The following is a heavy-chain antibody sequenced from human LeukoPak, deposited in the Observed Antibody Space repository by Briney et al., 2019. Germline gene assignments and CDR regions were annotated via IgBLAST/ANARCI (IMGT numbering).Heavy chain of an antibody. V-gene: IGHV4-34*01. J-gene: IGHJ6*03. CDR1: GGSFSGYY. Sequence: SETLSPTCAVYGGSFSGYYWSWIRQPPGKGLEWIGEINHSGSTNYNPSLKSRVTISVDTSKNQFSLKLSSVTAADTAVYYCARGRHFDGSSWYRGRYYYYMDVWGKGTTVTVSS. CDR3: ARGRHFDGSSWYRGRYYYYMDV. CDR2: INHSGST. D-gene: IGHD6-13*01.